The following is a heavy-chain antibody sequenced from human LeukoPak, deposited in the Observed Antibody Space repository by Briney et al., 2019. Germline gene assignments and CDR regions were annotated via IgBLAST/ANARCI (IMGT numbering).Heavy chain of an antibody. Sequence: PGGSLRLSCAASGFIFSTYVMSWVRQAPGKGLEWVSVISGSGGSTNYADSVKGRFTISRDNSKNTLYLQMNSLRAEDTAVYYCAKVLYGGSSYDYWGQGTLVTVSS. CDR1: GFIFSTYV. V-gene: IGHV3-23*01. D-gene: IGHD5-18*01. CDR2: ISGSGGST. J-gene: IGHJ4*02. CDR3: AKVLYGGSSYDY.